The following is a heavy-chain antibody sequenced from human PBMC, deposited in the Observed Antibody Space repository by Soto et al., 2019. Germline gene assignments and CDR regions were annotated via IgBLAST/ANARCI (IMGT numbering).Heavy chain of an antibody. CDR2: ITSSTSYI. CDR3: TRRGGYSYYFDY. J-gene: IGHJ4*02. D-gene: IGHD5-18*01. CDR1: GFTFSSYS. V-gene: IGHV3-21*01. Sequence: EVQLVESGGGLVKPGGSLRLSCAASGFTFSSYSMNWVRQAPGKGLEWVSSITSSTSYIYYAGSVKGRFTISRDNAKNSLYLQMNSLRAEDAAVYYCTRRGGYSYYFDYWGQGTLVTVSS.